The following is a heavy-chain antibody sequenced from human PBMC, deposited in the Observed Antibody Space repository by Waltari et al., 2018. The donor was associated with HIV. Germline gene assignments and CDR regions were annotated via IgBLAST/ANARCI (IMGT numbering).Heavy chain of an antibody. V-gene: IGHV4-30-4*08. Sequence: QVQLQESGPGLVKPSQTLSLTCTVSGGSISSGDYFWNWIRHPPGKGQEWIGYIYYSGRTLYSPSLKSRITISIDRSKNQISLNLNSVTAADTAMYYCTREVKGGGYGDYWGQGTLVTVSS. CDR2: IYYSGRT. J-gene: IGHJ4*02. CDR1: GGSISSGDYF. D-gene: IGHD5-18*01. CDR3: TREVKGGGYGDY.